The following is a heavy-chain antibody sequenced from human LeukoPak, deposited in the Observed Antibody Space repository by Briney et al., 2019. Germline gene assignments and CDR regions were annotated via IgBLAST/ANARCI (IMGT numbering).Heavy chain of an antibody. CDR3: ARDFEYGSGSYYPYGMDV. J-gene: IGHJ6*02. V-gene: IGHV4-4*07. D-gene: IGHD3-10*01. CDR2: IYTSGST. Sequence: SETLSLTCTVSGGSISSYYWSWIRQPAGKGLEWIGRIYTSGSTNYNPSLKSRVTMSVDTFKNQFSLKLSSVTAADTAVYYCARDFEYGSGSYYPYGMDVWGQGTTVTVSS. CDR1: GGSISSYY.